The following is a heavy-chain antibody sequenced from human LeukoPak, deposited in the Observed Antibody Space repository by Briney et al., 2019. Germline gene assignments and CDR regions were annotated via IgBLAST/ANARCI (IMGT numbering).Heavy chain of an antibody. Sequence: GGSLTLSCEVSGFTFSIYSMSWVRQAPGNGLELLSNINQDGSEKYHVDSVKGRFSMSRDNAKHLLYLQINCLRAEDRAEYNCARRSSSVDYWGQGTLVTVSS. D-gene: IGHD6-19*01. CDR3: ARRSSSVDY. CDR1: GFTFSIYS. J-gene: IGHJ4*02. CDR2: INQDGSEK. V-gene: IGHV3-7*01.